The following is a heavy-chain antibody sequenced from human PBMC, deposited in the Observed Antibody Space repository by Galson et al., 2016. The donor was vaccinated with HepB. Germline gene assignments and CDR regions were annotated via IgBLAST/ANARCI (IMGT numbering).Heavy chain of an antibody. J-gene: IGHJ4*02. D-gene: IGHD4-17*01. Sequence: CAISGDSVSGNIWNWIRQSPSRGLEWLGRTYYRSEWHNDYAVSVKGRITINADTSKNQFSLQLNPVIPEDTAVYYCATEKHGDYGIGYWGLGTLVTVSS. V-gene: IGHV6-1*01. CDR1: GDSVSGNI. CDR2: TYYRSEWHN. CDR3: ATEKHGDYGIGY.